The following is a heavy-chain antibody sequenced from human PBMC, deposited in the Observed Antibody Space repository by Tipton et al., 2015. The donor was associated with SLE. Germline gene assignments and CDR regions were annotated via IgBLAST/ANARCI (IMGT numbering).Heavy chain of an antibody. V-gene: IGHV1-8*01. CDR2: MNPNSGYT. CDR1: GYTFTHYD. Sequence: QSGPEVKKPGASVKVSCKASGYTFTHYDINWVRQATGQGLEWMGWMNPNSGYTGYAQKFQGRVTMTRNTSISTAYMELSSLKSEDTAVYYCAREAAAMASDYWGQGTLVTVSS. J-gene: IGHJ4*02. D-gene: IGHD2-2*01. CDR3: AREAAAMASDY.